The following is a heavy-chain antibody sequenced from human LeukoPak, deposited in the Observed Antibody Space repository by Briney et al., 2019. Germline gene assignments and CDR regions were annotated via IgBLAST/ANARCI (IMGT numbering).Heavy chain of an antibody. CDR2: IWFDESVK. D-gene: IGHD3-3*01. CDR1: GFTFNTHG. Sequence: GGSLRLSCAASGFTFNTHGMHWVRQAPGKGLEWVAAIWFDESVKHYSDAVKGRFTISRDNSLNTLYLQMNSVRVEDTAMYYCAKDTAIQFLEPAFWGQGTLVTVSS. CDR3: AKDTAIQFLEPAF. V-gene: IGHV3-33*06. J-gene: IGHJ4*02.